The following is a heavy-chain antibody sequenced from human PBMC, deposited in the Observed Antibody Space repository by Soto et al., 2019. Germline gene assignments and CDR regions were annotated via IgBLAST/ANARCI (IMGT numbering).Heavy chain of an antibody. CDR1: GFTFDDYA. J-gene: IGHJ6*02. Sequence: PGGSLRLSCTASGFTFDDYAISWFRQAPGKGLEWVGFIRSKAYGGTPEYAASVKGRFTISRDDSKSIAYLQMNSLKTEDTAVYYCTRDRSRNWNYFYYAMDVWGLGTTVTVS. D-gene: IGHD1-1*01. V-gene: IGHV3-49*03. CDR2: IRSKAYGGTP. CDR3: TRDRSRNWNYFYYAMDV.